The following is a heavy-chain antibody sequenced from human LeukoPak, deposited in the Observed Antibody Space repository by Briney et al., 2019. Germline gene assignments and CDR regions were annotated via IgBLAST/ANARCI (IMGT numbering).Heavy chain of an antibody. Sequence: GESLKIPCKGSGSPFTGYWIGWVGQLPGKGLEWMGIIYPGDSDTRYSPSFQGQVTISADKSISTAYLQWSSLKASDTAMYYCATQWIHGYWGQGTLVTVSS. D-gene: IGHD6-19*01. CDR3: ATQWIHGY. CDR1: GSPFTGYW. J-gene: IGHJ4*02. V-gene: IGHV5-51*01. CDR2: IYPGDSDT.